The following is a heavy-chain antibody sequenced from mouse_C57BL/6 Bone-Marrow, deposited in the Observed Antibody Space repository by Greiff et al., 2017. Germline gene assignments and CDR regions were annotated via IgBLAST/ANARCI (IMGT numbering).Heavy chain of an antibody. CDR2: ISRGGGNT. CDR1: GFTFSSYS. CDR3: ARLSAFDY. V-gene: IGHV5-9*01. J-gene: IGHJ4*01. Sequence: EVQLLESGAGLVKPGASLNLSCAASGFTFSSYSMSWVRQTPGQRLEWVASISRGGGNTYYADSVKGRFTLSRDNATNTLYLQMSILRSEDTALYYCARLSAFDYWGQGTSVTVSS.